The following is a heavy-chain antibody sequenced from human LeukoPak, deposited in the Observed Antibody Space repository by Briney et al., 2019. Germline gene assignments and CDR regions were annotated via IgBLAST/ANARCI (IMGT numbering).Heavy chain of an antibody. Sequence: SVRISCTACGGTFSLYAISWVRQAPGQGLEWMGGIIPLFGAANYAQKFEGRVTITADESTSTAYMELSSLRSEDTAVYYCARDPGYYDILTGYYRGNWFDPWGQGALVTVSS. V-gene: IGHV1-69*01. D-gene: IGHD3-9*01. CDR2: IIPLFGAA. CDR3: ARDPGYYDILTGYYRGNWFDP. CDR1: GGTFSLYA. J-gene: IGHJ5*02.